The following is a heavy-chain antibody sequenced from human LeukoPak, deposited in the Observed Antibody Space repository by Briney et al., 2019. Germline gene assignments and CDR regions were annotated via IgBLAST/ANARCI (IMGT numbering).Heavy chain of an antibody. CDR2: IYHSGST. V-gene: IGHV4-38-2*01. CDR3: ARHPTKYGGNDY. CDR1: DYSISSGYY. D-gene: IGHD4-23*01. Sequence: ASETLSLTCAVSDYSISSGYYWGWIRQPPGKGLEWIGSIYHSGSTYYNPSLKSRVTISVDTSKNQFSLKLSSVTAADTAVYYCARHPTKYGGNDYWGQGTLVTVSS. J-gene: IGHJ4*02.